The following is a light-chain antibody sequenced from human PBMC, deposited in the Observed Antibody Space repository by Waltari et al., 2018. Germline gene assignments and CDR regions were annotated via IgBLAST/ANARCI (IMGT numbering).Light chain of an antibody. CDR1: SGTNVGTYR. Sequence: QAVLTQPSSLSASPGASVSLTCTLRSGTNVGTYRINRYQQKAGSPPQFLLRYKSDSDKEQGSGVPSRFSGSKDASANAGILLISGLQSEDEADYYCMIWHSNAYVFGTGTKVTVL. V-gene: IGLV5-45*03. J-gene: IGLJ1*01. CDR3: MIWHSNAYV. CDR2: YKSDSDK.